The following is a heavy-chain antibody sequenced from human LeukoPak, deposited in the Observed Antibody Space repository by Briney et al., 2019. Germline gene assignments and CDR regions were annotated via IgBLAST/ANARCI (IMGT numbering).Heavy chain of an antibody. CDR3: ARGGSSSQPPLFDY. D-gene: IGHD6-13*01. V-gene: IGHV4-59*01. Sequence: SETLSLTCTVSGGSISSYYWSWIRQPPGKGLEWIGYIYYSGSTNYNPSLKSRVTISVDTSKNQFSLKLSSVTAADTAVYYCARGGSSSQPPLFDYWGQGTLVTVSS. J-gene: IGHJ4*02. CDR1: GGSISSYY. CDR2: IYYSGST.